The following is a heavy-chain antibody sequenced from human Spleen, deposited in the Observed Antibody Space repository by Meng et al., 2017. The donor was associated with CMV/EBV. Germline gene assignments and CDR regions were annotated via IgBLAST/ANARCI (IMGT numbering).Heavy chain of an antibody. V-gene: IGHV4-59*01. CDR1: GGSISSYY. Sequence: SETLSLTCTVSGGSISSYYWSWIRQPPGKGLEWIGYIYYSGSTNYNPSLKSRVTISVDTSKNQFSLKLSSVTAADTAVYYCARNELRFLQWRLGLDVWGQGTTVTVSS. CDR2: IYYSGST. J-gene: IGHJ6*02. CDR3: ARNELRFLQWRLGLDV. D-gene: IGHD3-3*01.